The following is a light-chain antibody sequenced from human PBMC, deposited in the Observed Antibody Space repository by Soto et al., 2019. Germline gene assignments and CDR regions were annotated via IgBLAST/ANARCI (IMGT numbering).Light chain of an antibody. Sequence: EIVLTQSPGTLSLSPGERATLSCRASQSVSSSYVACYQQKPGQAPRLLIYGASSRATGIPDRFSGSGAGTYFTLTISRLEPEDFAVYYCQQYGSSPTFGQGTKVEIK. J-gene: IGKJ1*01. CDR1: QSVSSSY. CDR3: QQYGSSPT. V-gene: IGKV3-20*01. CDR2: GAS.